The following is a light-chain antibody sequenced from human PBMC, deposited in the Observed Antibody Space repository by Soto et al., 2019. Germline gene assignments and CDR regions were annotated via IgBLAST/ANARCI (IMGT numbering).Light chain of an antibody. CDR3: PQDYNHR. CDR2: GAS. Sequence: PGERVTLSCRASQSVSSICLTWYQQKPGQAPRLLIYGASPRATSIPARFRGSGSGTDFTLTISSLQPEDFAVYYCPQDYNHRFGGGTKVEIK. V-gene: IGKV3D-7*01. J-gene: IGKJ4*01. CDR1: QSVSSIC.